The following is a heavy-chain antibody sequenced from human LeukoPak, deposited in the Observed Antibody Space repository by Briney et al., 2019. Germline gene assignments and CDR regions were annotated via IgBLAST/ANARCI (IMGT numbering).Heavy chain of an antibody. J-gene: IGHJ5*02. V-gene: IGHV4-4*07. CDR1: GGSMDSYF. CDR2: VYHRGNT. D-gene: IGHD5-24*01. CDR3: ARDRRDGYNYWFDP. Sequence: SETLSLTCAVSGGSMDSYFWSWIRQSAGGRLEWIGRVYHRGNTDYNPSLGGRVTMSVDTSKNQFSLKLSSVTAADTAVYYCARDRRDGYNYWFDPWGQGTLVTVSS.